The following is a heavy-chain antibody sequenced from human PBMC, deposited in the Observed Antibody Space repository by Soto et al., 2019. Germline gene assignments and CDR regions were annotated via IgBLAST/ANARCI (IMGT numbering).Heavy chain of an antibody. J-gene: IGHJ1*01. D-gene: IGHD3-10*01. V-gene: IGHV3-11*01. CDR1: GFAFSDYY. Sequence: QVQLVESGGGLVKPGGSLRLSCAASGFAFSDYYMSWIRQAPGKGLEWISYISGTANTIYYTDSVKGRFTISRDNAKNSVYLQMNSLSAEDTAVYYCAREGNRFQHWGQGTLVTVSS. CDR2: ISGTANTI. CDR3: AREGNRFQH.